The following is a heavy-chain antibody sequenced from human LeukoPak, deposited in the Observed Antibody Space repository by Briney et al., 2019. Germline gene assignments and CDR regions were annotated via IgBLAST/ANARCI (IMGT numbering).Heavy chain of an antibody. V-gene: IGHV4-30-4*01. CDR3: ARYVTITMVRGRPNWFDP. CDR1: GGSISSGDYY. D-gene: IGHD3-10*01. Sequence: SQTLSLTCTVSGGSISSGDYYWSWIRQPPGKGLEWIGYIYYSGSTYYNPSLKSRVSISVDTSKNQFSLKLSSVTAADTAVYYCARYVTITMVRGRPNWFDPWGQETLVTVSS. J-gene: IGHJ5*02. CDR2: IYYSGST.